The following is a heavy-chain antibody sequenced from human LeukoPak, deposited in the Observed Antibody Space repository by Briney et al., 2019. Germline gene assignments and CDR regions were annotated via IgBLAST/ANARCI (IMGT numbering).Heavy chain of an antibody. CDR2: ISYDGSNK. J-gene: IGHJ4*02. CDR1: GFTFSSYG. D-gene: IGHD3-10*01. V-gene: IGHV3-30*03. Sequence: GGSLRLSCAASGFTFSSYGMHWVRQAPGKGLEWVAVISYDGSNKYYADSVKGRFTISRDNSKNTLYLQMNSLRAEDTAVYYCAIGNEYYFDYWAREPWSPSPQ. CDR3: AIGNEYYFDY.